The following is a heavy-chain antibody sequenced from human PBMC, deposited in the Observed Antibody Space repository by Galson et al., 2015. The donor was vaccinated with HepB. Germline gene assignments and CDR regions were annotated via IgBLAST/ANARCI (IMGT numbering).Heavy chain of an antibody. CDR2: IVVGSGST. V-gene: IGHV1-58*02. CDR3: AADPYCPAPVCYSTRFYYFDMDI. D-gene: IGHD2-8*02. CDR1: GFTFENSG. J-gene: IGHJ6*02. Sequence: SVKVSCKASGFTFENSGMQWVRQARGQRLEWIGWIVVGSGSTDYAQKFQGRVTITRDVSTDTAFMELSGLRSEDTAVYYCAADPYCPAPVCYSTRFYYFDMDIWGQGTAVTVSS.